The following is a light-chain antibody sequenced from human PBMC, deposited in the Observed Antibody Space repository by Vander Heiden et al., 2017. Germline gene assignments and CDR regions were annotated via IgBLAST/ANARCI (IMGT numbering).Light chain of an antibody. J-gene: IGLJ2*01. Sequence: QAVLTHPLSVSAAPGLKVTISCSGSSSNIGSNYVSWYRQLPGTAPKLLVYDSNKRPSGIPNRFSGSKSVTSATLGIAGLLTGDETDYYCGTWDSSLRAVVFGGGTKLTVL. V-gene: IGLV1-51*01. CDR3: GTWDSSLRAVV. CDR2: DSN. CDR1: SSNIGSNY.